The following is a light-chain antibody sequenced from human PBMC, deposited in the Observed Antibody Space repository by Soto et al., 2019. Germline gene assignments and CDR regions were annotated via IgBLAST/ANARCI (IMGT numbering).Light chain of an antibody. CDR2: KAS. CDR1: QSISSW. Sequence: DIQMTQSPSTLSASVGDRATITCRASQSISSWLAWYQQKPGKAPKLLIYKASSLESGVPSRFSGSGSGTEFTLTISSLQPDDFATYYCQQYNSYSLFTFGPGTKVDIK. CDR3: QQYNSYSLFT. V-gene: IGKV1-5*03. J-gene: IGKJ3*01.